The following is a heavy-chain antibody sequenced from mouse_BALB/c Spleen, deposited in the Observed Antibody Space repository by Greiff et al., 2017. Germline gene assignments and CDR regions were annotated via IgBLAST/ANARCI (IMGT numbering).Heavy chain of an antibody. CDR1: GFTFSSYA. CDR3: AREIDGYYFDY. D-gene: IGHD2-3*01. J-gene: IGHJ2*01. Sequence: EVQRVESGGGLVKPGGSLKLSCAASGFTFSSYAMSWVRQTPEKRLEWVASISSGGSTYYPDSVKGRFTISRDNARNILYLQMSSLRSEDTAMYYCAREIDGYYFDYWGQGTPLTVSA. CDR2: ISSGGST. V-gene: IGHV5-6-5*01.